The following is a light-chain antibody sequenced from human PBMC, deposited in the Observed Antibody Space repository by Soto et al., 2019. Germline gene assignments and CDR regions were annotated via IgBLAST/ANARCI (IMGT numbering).Light chain of an antibody. CDR3: QQYGSSPFT. J-gene: IGKJ3*01. V-gene: IGKV3-20*01. CDR2: GAP. CDR1: QSVSSSY. Sequence: EIVLTQSPGTLSLSPGERATLSCRASQSVSSSYLAWYQQKPGQAPRLLIYGAPSRATGNPDRFSGSGSGPEFTLNISRLEPEDFAVYYCQQYGSSPFTFGPGTKVDIK.